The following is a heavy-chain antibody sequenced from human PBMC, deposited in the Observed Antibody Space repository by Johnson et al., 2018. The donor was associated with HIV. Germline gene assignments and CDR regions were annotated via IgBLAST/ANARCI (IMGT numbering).Heavy chain of an antibody. V-gene: IGHV3-30*04. J-gene: IGHJ3*02. CDR3: ASSQLWRAPDDAFDI. CDR1: GFTFSDYA. D-gene: IGHD2-21*01. CDR2: ISYDGSKK. Sequence: QVQLVESGGGVVQPGRSLRLSCAASGFTFSDYAMHWVRQVPGKGLEWVAVISYDGSKKYYVDSVKGRFTISRDNSKNTLYLQMNSLRAEDTAVYYCASSQLWRAPDDAFDIWGQGTMVTVSS.